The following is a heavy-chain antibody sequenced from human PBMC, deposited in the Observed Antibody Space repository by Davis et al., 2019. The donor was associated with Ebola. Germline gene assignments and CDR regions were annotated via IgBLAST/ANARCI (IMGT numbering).Heavy chain of an antibody. J-gene: IGHJ4*02. CDR3: ARVISRDGYNPGYFDY. CDR1: GTSISSHY. CDR2: IYYSGST. V-gene: IGHV4-59*11. Sequence: MPSETLSLTCTVSGTSISSHYWSWIRQPPGKGLEWIGYIYYSGSTNYNPSLKSRVTISVDTSKNQFSLKLSSVTAADTAVYYCARVISRDGYNPGYFDYWGQGTLVTVSS. D-gene: IGHD5-24*01.